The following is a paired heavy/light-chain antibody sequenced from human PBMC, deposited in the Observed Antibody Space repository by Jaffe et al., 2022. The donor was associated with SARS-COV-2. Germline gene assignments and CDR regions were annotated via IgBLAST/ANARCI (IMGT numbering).Light chain of an antibody. CDR1: QVIENN. CDR2: AAS. CDR3: LQHSTVPLT. V-gene: IGKV1-17*01. J-gene: IGKJ4*01. Sequence: DIQMTQSPSSLPASVGDRVTITCRASQVIENNLAWYQQRPGKAPRRLIYAASTVQSGVPSRFSGSGFGTEFNLTITSLQPEDFASYYCLQHSTVPLTFGGGTKVDIK.
Heavy chain of an antibody. Sequence: QVQLVESGGGVVQPGGSLRLSCAASGFTFSAYGMYWVRQAPGKGLEWVAVISEDGSRRHSAEALKGRFTISRDNSKNTLFLQMNSLRVEDTAVYYCARDKMAYYYYGMHDWGQGTTVTVS. CDR3: ARDKMAYYYYGMHD. CDR2: ISEDGSRR. CDR1: GFTFSAYG. J-gene: IGHJ6*02. V-gene: IGHV3-30*03.